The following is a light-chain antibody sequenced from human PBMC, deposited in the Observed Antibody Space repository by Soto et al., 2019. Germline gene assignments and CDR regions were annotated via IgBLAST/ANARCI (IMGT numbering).Light chain of an antibody. J-gene: IGKJ1*01. CDR3: QQYGNSPWT. Sequence: EIVLTQSPGTLSLSPGERATLSCRASQSVSGRFLAWYQQTPGQAPRLLIYGASSRATDIPDRFSGSGSGTDFTLTISRLEPEDFAVYYCQQYGNSPWTFGQGTKVKSN. CDR1: QSVSGRF. CDR2: GAS. V-gene: IGKV3-20*01.